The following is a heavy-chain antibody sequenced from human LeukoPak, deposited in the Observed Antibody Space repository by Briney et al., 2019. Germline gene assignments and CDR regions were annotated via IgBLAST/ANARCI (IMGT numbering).Heavy chain of an antibody. CDR2: ISIASTT. V-gene: IGHV3-48*01. Sequence: GGSLRLSCAASGFTFSRQSMNWVRLAPGKGLEWLSHISIASTTYYADSAKGRFTISRDNARNSVFLQMASLRAEDTGVYYCASWAGTAAGFSGPFDYWGLGTLVTVSS. CDR3: ASWAGTAAGFSGPFDY. D-gene: IGHD6-13*01. J-gene: IGHJ4*02. CDR1: GFTFSRQS.